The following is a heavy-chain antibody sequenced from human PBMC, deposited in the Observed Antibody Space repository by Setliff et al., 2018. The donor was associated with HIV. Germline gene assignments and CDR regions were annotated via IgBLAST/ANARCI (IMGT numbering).Heavy chain of an antibody. CDR1: GFSLSTSGVG. CDR3: AHSFGLQYVDTSGYLDL. V-gene: IGHV2-5*01. J-gene: IGHJ4*02. CDR2: IYWSDDK. Sequence: SGPTLVNPTQTLTLTCTFSGFSLSTSGVGVGWIRQPPGRALEWLALIYWSDDKRFNPSLKSRLTITKDASKNHVVLTMTNMDPVDTATYFCAHSFGLQYVDTSGYLDLWGQGIPVTVSS. D-gene: IGHD3-22*01.